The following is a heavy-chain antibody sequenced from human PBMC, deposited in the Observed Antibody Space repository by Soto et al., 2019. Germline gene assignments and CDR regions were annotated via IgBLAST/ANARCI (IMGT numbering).Heavy chain of an antibody. CDR3: TATTMTPNYFGS. CDR1: GFTFISAW. V-gene: IGHV3-15*07. CDR2: IKDKNGGATT. Sequence: GGSLRLSCAASGFTFISAWINWVRQAPGKGLEWVGRIKDKNGGATTDYAAPVKGRFTISRDDSKNTLYLQMSSLKTEDTAVYYCTATTMTPNYFGSWGQGTLVTVSS. J-gene: IGHJ4*02. D-gene: IGHD4-17*01.